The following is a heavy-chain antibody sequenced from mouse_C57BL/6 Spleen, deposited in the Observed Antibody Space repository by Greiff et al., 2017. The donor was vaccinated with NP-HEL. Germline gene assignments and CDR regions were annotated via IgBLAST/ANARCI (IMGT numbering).Heavy chain of an antibody. CDR1: GYTFTEYT. CDR3: ARHGFTTVVAHYFDY. Sequence: QVHVKQSGAELVKPGASVKLSCKASGYTFTEYTIHWVKQRSGQGLEWIGWFYPGRGSIKYNEKFKDKATLTADKSSSTVYMELSRLTSEDSAVYFFARHGFTTVVAHYFDYWGQGTTLTVSS. D-gene: IGHD1-1*01. CDR2: FYPGRGSI. J-gene: IGHJ2*01. V-gene: IGHV1-62-2*01.